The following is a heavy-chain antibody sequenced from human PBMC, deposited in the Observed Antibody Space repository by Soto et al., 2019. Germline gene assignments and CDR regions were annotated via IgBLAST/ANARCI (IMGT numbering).Heavy chain of an antibody. CDR1: GFTFRNHA. CDR3: ARDKGVVIIKDY. V-gene: IGHV3-33*01. J-gene: IGHJ4*02. Sequence: GGSLRLSCAASGFTFRNHAMHWVRQAPGQGLEWVALIWYDGSSKYYADSVKGRFTISRDNSKNTLYLEMNSLRAEDTAIYYCARDKGVVIIKDYWGQGTLVTVSS. D-gene: IGHD2-8*01. CDR2: IWYDGSSK.